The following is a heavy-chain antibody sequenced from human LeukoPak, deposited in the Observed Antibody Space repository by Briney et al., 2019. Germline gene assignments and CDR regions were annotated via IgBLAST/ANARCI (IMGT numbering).Heavy chain of an antibody. D-gene: IGHD4-11*01. CDR3: ARDTAGSNYDN. J-gene: IGHJ4*02. CDR2: ISNSGSTI. Sequence: TGGSLRLSCAASGFTFSDYYMSWIRQAPGKGLEWVSYISNSGSTIYYADSVKGRFTISRDNAKNSLYLQMNSLRAEDTAMYYCARDTAGSNYDNWGQGTLVTVSS. V-gene: IGHV3-11*04. CDR1: GFTFSDYY.